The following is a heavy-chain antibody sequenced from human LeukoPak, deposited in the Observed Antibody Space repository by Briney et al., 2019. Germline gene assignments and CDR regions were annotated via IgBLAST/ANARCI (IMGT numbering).Heavy chain of an antibody. CDR2: INHSGST. Sequence: GSLRLSCAASGFTFSSYSMNWVRQAPGKGLEWIGEINHSGSTNYNPSLKSRVTISVDTSKNQFSLKLSSVTAADTAVYYCAPPGSWGPWGQGTLVTVSS. D-gene: IGHD1-26*01. CDR3: APPGSWGP. CDR1: GFTFSSYS. J-gene: IGHJ5*02. V-gene: IGHV4-34*08.